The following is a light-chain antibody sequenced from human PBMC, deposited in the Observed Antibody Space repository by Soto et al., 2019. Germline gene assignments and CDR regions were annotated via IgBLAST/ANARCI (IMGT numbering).Light chain of an antibody. CDR1: QSISNW. CDR3: QQYSSYLLT. CDR2: DAS. Sequence: DIQMTQSPSTLSASVGDRVTITCRASQSISNWLAWYQQKPGKAPNLLIYDASSLESGVPSRFSGSESGTEFTLTISSLYPDDFATYYCQQYSSYLLTFGGGTKVEI. J-gene: IGKJ4*01. V-gene: IGKV1-5*01.